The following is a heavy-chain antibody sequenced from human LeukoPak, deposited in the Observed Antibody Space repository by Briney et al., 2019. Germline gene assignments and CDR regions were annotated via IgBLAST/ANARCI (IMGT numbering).Heavy chain of an antibody. D-gene: IGHD6-19*01. CDR3: AKGQGSSGWYFDY. V-gene: IGHV3-30*04. CDR2: ISYDGSNK. CDR1: GFTFSSYA. J-gene: IGHJ4*02. Sequence: PGRSLRLSCAASGFTFSSYAMHWVRQAPGKGLEWVAVISYDGSNKYYADSVKGRFTISRGNSKNTLYLQMNSLRAEDTAVYYCAKGQGSSGWYFDYWGQGTLVTVSS.